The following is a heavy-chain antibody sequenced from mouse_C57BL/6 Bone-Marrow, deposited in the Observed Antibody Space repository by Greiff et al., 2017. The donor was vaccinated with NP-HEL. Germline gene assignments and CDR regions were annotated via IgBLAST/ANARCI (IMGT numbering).Heavy chain of an antibody. CDR3: ARRTTVVATKFYYAMDY. CDR1: GYTFTNYW. Sequence: VQVVESGAELVRPGTSVKMSCKASGYTFTNYWIGWAKQRPGHGLEWIGDIYPGGGYTNYNEKFKGKATLTADKSSSTAYMQFSSLTSEDSAIYYCARRTTVVATKFYYAMDYWGQGTSVTVSS. CDR2: IYPGGGYT. V-gene: IGHV1-63*01. J-gene: IGHJ4*01. D-gene: IGHD1-1*01.